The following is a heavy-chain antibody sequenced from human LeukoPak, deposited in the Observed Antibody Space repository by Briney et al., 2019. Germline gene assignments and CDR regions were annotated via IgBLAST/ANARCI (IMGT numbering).Heavy chain of an antibody. CDR1: GFTFSSYS. Sequence: GGSLRLSSAASGFTFSSYSMNWVRQAPGKGLEWVSSISSSSSYIYYADSVKGRFTISRDNAKNSLYLQMNSLRAEDTAVYYCARNSYNYYGMDVWGQGTTVTVSS. V-gene: IGHV3-21*01. CDR3: ARNSYNYYGMDV. J-gene: IGHJ6*02. D-gene: IGHD4-23*01. CDR2: ISSSSSYI.